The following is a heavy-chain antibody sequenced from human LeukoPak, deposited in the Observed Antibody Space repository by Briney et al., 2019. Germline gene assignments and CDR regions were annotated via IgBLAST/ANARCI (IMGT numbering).Heavy chain of an antibody. D-gene: IGHD4-23*01. CDR2: IYTSGST. Sequence: SETLSLTCTVSGGSVSSGSYYWSWIRQPAGKGLEWIGRIYTSGSTNYNPSLKSRVTISVDTSKNQFSLKLSSVTAADTAVYYCARDPGDGYGGKAGGYWGQGTLVTVSS. CDR1: GGSVSSGSYY. V-gene: IGHV4-61*02. J-gene: IGHJ4*02. CDR3: ARDPGDGYGGKAGGY.